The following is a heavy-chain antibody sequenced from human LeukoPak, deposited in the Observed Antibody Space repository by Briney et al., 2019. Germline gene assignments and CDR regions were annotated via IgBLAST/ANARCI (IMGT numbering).Heavy chain of an antibody. D-gene: IGHD3-22*01. V-gene: IGHV3-30*02. J-gene: IGHJ5*02. CDR1: GFTFSSYG. CDR3: AKDTYITYYYDSSGYYSYNWFDP. CDR2: IRYDGSNK. Sequence: PGGSLRLSCAASGFTFSSYGMQWVRQAPGKGLEWVAFIRYDGSNKYYADSVKGRFTISRDNSKNTLYLQMNSLRAEDTAVYYCAKDTYITYYYDSSGYYSYNWFDPWGQGTLVTVSS.